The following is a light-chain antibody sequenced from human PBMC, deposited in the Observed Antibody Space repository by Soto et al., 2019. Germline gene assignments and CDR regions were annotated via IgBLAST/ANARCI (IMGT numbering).Light chain of an antibody. Sequence: QSALTQPASVSGSPGQSITISCTGASSDVGAFNYVSWYQQHPGKAPKLLIYEVSNRPSGLSNRFSGSKSGNTASLTISGLQAEDEADYYCSSYTSSTTRVFGGGTKLIVL. CDR3: SSYTSSTTRV. J-gene: IGLJ2*01. CDR1: SSDVGAFNY. V-gene: IGLV2-14*01. CDR2: EVS.